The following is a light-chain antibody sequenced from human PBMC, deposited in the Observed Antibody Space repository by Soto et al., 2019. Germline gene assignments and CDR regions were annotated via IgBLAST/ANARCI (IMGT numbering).Light chain of an antibody. CDR2: GAS. V-gene: IGKV3-15*01. Sequence: EIVMTQSPATLSVSPGERVTLSCRASQSVSSNLAWYQQKPGQAPRLLIYGASTRATGIPARFSGSGSGTEFTLTISSLQSEDFAVYYCQQYNNWPPRVTFGQGTRLAI. CDR1: QSVSSN. CDR3: QQYNNWPPRVT. J-gene: IGKJ5*01.